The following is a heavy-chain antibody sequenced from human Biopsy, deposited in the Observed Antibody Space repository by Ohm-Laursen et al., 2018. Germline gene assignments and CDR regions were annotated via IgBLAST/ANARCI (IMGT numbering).Heavy chain of an antibody. D-gene: IGHD3-3*01. CDR3: ARDFYGFCDGCSFDP. CDR2: ITGGGGST. CDR1: GFTFSSHA. J-gene: IGHJ5*02. V-gene: IGHV3-23*01. Sequence: SLRLSCAASGFTFSSHAMSWVRQAPGKGLECVSIITGGGGSTCYSDPVKGRFTISRDNTKNTVYLQMNSLRAEDTAMYYCARDFYGFCDGCSFDPWGQGTLVTVSP.